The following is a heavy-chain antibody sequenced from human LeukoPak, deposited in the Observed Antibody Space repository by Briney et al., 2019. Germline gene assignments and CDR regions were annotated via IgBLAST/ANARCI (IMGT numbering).Heavy chain of an antibody. CDR3: ARGGVPNY. D-gene: IGHD3-10*01. Sequence: PSETLSLTCAVYGGSFSGYYWSWIRQPPGKGLEWIGEINHSGSTNYNPSLKSRVTISVDTSKNQFSLKLSSVTAADTAVYYCARGGVPNYWGQETLVTVSS. CDR1: GGSFSGYY. J-gene: IGHJ4*02. CDR2: INHSGST. V-gene: IGHV4-34*01.